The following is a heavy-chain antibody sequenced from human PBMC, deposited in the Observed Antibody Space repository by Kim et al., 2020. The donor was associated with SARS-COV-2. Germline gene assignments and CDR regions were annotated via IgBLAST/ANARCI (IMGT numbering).Heavy chain of an antibody. Sequence: GGSLRLSFAASGFTFSSYSMNWVRQAPGKGLEWVSSISSSSSYIYYADSVKGRFTISRDNAKNSLYLQMNSLRAEDTAVYYCARDPGYYYDSSGHWGQGTLVTVSS. J-gene: IGHJ1*01. V-gene: IGHV3-21*01. CDR3: ARDPGYYYDSSGH. CDR1: GFTFSSYS. D-gene: IGHD3-22*01. CDR2: ISSSSSYI.